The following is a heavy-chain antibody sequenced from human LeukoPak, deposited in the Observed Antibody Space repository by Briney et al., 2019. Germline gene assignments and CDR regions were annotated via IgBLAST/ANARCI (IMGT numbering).Heavy chain of an antibody. D-gene: IGHD5-24*01. J-gene: IGHJ4*02. CDR1: RGSSSGYY. CDR3: ASPATGNRDGFDY. Sequence: PSETLSLTCAVYRGSSSGYYWSWIRQPPGMGLEWIGDVNGDGSTSYNPSLQTRVSISGDTFKNQLSLKLTSVSAADTAVYYCASPATGNRDGFDYWSQGTLVSVSS. CDR2: VNGDGST. V-gene: IGHV4-34*01.